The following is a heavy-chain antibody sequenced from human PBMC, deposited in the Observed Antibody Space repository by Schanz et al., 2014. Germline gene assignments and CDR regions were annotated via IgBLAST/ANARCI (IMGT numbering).Heavy chain of an antibody. CDR1: GFTFSDYY. D-gene: IGHD5-12*01. CDR2: ISNSGTYT. J-gene: IGHJ4*02. CDR3: ARSRGFDSIFDF. V-gene: IGHV3-11*06. Sequence: VQLVESGGGLVKPGGSLRLSCAASGFTFSDYYMTWMRQAPGKGLEWISYISNSGTYTKYADSVKGRFTISRDNAKNSLYLQMNSLRAEDTAVYYCARSRGFDSIFDFWGRGTLVTVSS.